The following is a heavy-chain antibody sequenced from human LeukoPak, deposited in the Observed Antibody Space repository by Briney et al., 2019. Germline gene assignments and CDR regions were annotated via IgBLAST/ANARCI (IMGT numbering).Heavy chain of an antibody. D-gene: IGHD5-18*01. CDR1: AGSISSSTYY. Sequence: PSQTLSLTCTVAAGSISSSTYYWDWIRQPPWNGLEWIGRIYYSGSTYYNPSLKSRVTISVDTSKSQFSLKLSSVTAADTAVYYCARARYYTAMDQYYFDYWGQGTLVTVSS. J-gene: IGHJ4*02. CDR2: IYYSGST. CDR3: ARARYYTAMDQYYFDY. V-gene: IGHV4-39*07.